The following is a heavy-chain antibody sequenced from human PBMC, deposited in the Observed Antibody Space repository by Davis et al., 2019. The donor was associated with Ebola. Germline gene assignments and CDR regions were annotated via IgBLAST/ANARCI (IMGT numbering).Heavy chain of an antibody. V-gene: IGHV3-21*01. J-gene: IGHJ4*02. Sequence: GESLKISCAASGFTFSSYSMNWVRQAPGKGLEWVSSISSSSSYIYYADSVKGRFTISRDNAKNSLYLQMNSLRAEDTAVYYCARSNAYYYGSHWGQGTLVTVSS. CDR3: ARSNAYYYGSH. D-gene: IGHD3-10*01. CDR1: GFTFSSYS. CDR2: ISSSSSYI.